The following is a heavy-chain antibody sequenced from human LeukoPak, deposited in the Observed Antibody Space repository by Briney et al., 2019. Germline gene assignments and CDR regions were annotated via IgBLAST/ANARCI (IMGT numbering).Heavy chain of an antibody. CDR1: GFTFSNAW. J-gene: IGHJ4*02. CDR2: INSKTDGGTK. CDR3: AKKHIVFDWLSQTDY. V-gene: IGHV3-15*01. Sequence: PGGSLRLSCAASGFTFSNAWMSWVRQAPGKGLEWVGRINSKTDGGTKDYAAPVKGSFTISRDESKDTQYPQMNSLKTEDTAVYYCAKKHIVFDWLSQTDYWGQGTLVTVSS. D-gene: IGHD3-9*01.